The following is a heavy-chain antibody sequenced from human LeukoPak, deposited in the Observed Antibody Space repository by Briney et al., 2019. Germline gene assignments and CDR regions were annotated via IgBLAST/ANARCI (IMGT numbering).Heavy chain of an antibody. J-gene: IGHJ4*02. V-gene: IGHV3-7*01. D-gene: IGHD6-13*01. Sequence: PGGSLRLSCAASGFTFSSYWMSWVRQAPGKGLEWVANIKQDGSEKYYVDSVKGRFTISRDNAKNSLYLQMNSLRAEDTAVYYCVGGGVSQQLAFDYWGQGTLVTVSS. CDR1: GFTFSSYW. CDR2: IKQDGSEK. CDR3: VGGGVSQQLAFDY.